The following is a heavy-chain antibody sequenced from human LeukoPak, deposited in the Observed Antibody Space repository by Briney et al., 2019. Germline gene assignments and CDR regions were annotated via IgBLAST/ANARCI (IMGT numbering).Heavy chain of an antibody. J-gene: IGHJ4*02. D-gene: IGHD2-15*01. Sequence: GSLRLSCAASGFTFSSYAMSWVRQAPGKGLEWVSAISGSGGSTYYADSVKGRFTISRDNSKNTLYLQMNSLRAEDTAVYYCAKDKGMYCSGGSCYSYFDYWGQGTLVTVSS. V-gene: IGHV3-23*01. CDR1: GFTFSSYA. CDR3: AKDKGMYCSGGSCYSYFDY. CDR2: ISGSGGST.